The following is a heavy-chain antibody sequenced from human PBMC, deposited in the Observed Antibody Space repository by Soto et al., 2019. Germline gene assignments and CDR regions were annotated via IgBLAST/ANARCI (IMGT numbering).Heavy chain of an antibody. CDR2: ITPFNGNT. V-gene: IGHV1-45*02. CDR3: ATSRLRSDYYYYYGMDV. D-gene: IGHD4-17*01. CDR1: GYTFTYRY. Sequence: SVKVSCKASGYTFTYRYLHWVRQAPGQALEWMGWITPFNGNTNYAQKFQDRVTITRDRSMSTAYMELSSLRSEDTAMYYCATSRLRSDYYYYYGMDVWGQGTMVTVSS. J-gene: IGHJ6*02.